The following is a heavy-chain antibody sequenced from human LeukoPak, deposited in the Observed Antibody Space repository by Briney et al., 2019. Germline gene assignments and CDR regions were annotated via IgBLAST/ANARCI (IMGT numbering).Heavy chain of an antibody. CDR1: GFTVSSNY. CDR2: ISASGSNT. Sequence: AGGSLRLSCAASGFTVSSNYMSWVRQAPGKGLEWVSGISASGSNTYYAGSVRGRFTVSRDNSKSTLFLQINSLRAEDTAVYYCATETGDSPDYWGQGTLVTVSS. J-gene: IGHJ4*02. D-gene: IGHD2-21*01. V-gene: IGHV3-23*01. CDR3: ATETGDSPDY.